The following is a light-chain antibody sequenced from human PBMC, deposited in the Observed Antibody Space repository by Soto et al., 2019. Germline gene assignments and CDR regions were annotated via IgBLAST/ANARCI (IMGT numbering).Light chain of an antibody. CDR3: SSYTGSSTYVV. V-gene: IGLV2-14*01. Sequence: QSVLTQPASVSGSPGQSITISCTGTSSDVGGYNYVSWYQQHPGKAPKLMIYDVNNRPSGVSNRFSGSKSGNTASLTISGLQAEEEADYYCSSYTGSSTYVVFGGGTKLTVL. CDR1: SSDVGGYNY. CDR2: DVN. J-gene: IGLJ2*01.